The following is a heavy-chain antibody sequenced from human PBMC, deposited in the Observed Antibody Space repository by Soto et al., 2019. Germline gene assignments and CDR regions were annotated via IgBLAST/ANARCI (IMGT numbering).Heavy chain of an antibody. CDR3: ARYSSGWSPMN. CDR1: GFTFSSYA. V-gene: IGHV3-23*01. Sequence: PGGSLRLSCAASGFTFSSYAMSWVRQAPGEGLEWVSAISGSGGSTYYADSVRGRFTISRDNSKNTLYLQMNSLRAEDTAVYYCARYSSGWSPMNWGQGTLVTVSS. J-gene: IGHJ4*02. D-gene: IGHD6-19*01. CDR2: ISGSGGST.